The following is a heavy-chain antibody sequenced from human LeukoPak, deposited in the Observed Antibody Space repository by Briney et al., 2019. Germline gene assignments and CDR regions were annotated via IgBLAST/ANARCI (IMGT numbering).Heavy chain of an antibody. CDR3: ARLGARGYSYGYFDY. CDR2: MYYRGST. Sequence: SETLSLTCTVSGGSISSSSYYWGWIRQPPGKGLEWIGSMYYRGSTYYNPSLTSRVTISVDTSKNRFSLKLSSVTAADTALYYCARLGARGYSYGYFDYWGQGTLVTVSS. D-gene: IGHD5-18*01. J-gene: IGHJ4*02. CDR1: GGSISSSSYY. V-gene: IGHV4-39*01.